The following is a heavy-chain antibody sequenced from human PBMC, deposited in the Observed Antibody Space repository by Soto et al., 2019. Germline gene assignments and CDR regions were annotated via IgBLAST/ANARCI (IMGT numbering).Heavy chain of an antibody. D-gene: IGHD5-18*01. J-gene: IGHJ4*02. V-gene: IGHV3-30-3*01. CDR2: ISYAGGNK. CDR3: ARVRGPMDTVTFDY. CDR1: GFTFSSYA. Sequence: GASLRRYCAASGFTFSSYALNCVRQAPGTGLEWVAGISYAGGNKYYADSVQGRFTISRDNSKNTLYLQMNSLRTEDTAVYYCARVRGPMDTVTFDYWGQGALVTVSS.